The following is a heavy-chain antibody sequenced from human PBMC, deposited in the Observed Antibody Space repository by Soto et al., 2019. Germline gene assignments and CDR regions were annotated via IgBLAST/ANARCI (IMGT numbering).Heavy chain of an antibody. CDR1: GFTFSSYG. J-gene: IGHJ4*02. Sequence: QVPLVESGGGVVQPGRSLRLSCATSGFTFSSYGMHWVRQAPGKGLEWVAVISHDGSNNYYADSVKGRFTISRDNSKNTLDLQMNSLRAEDTGVYYCAKDTEWRALHKTFDYWGQGTLVTVSS. D-gene: IGHD3-3*01. V-gene: IGHV3-30*18. CDR2: ISHDGSNN. CDR3: AKDTEWRALHKTFDY.